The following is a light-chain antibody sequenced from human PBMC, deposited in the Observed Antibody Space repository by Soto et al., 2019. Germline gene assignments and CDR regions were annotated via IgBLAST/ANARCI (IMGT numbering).Light chain of an antibody. Sequence: DIQLTHSPSFLSASVGDRVTITCRASQDFNNYLAWYQQKPGEAPKLLMYVASTLQSGVPSRFSGSGSGTDFTLTISSLQPEDFATYYCQQSYSTPPTFGQGTKVDIK. CDR2: VAS. CDR1: QDFNNY. V-gene: IGKV1-39*01. J-gene: IGKJ1*01. CDR3: QQSYSTPPT.